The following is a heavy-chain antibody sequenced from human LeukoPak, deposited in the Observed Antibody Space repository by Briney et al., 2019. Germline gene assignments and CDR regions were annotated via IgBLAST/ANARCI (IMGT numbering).Heavy chain of an antibody. D-gene: IGHD1-26*01. CDR1: GGSISSYY. CDR3: ARDITSGSYGNDAFDI. CDR2: IYYSGST. J-gene: IGHJ3*02. Sequence: SETLSLTCTVSGGSISSYYWSWIRQPPGKGLEWIGYIYYSGSTNYNPSLKSRVTISVDTSKNQFSLKLSSVTAADTAVYYCARDITSGSYGNDAFDIWGQGTMVTVSS. V-gene: IGHV4-59*01.